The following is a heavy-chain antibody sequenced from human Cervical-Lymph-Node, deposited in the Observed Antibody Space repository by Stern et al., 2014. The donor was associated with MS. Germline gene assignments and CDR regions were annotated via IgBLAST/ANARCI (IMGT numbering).Heavy chain of an antibody. CDR1: GYTFTSYY. CDR3: AREVAGHRLGMMDV. J-gene: IGHJ6*02. CDR2: INPSGGST. D-gene: IGHD6-19*01. Sequence: VQLVESGAEVKKPGASVKVSCKVSGYTFTSYYMHWGRQAPGKGLEWMGRINPSGGSTRYAQKFQGRVTMTRDASTSTVYMELRSLRSEDTAVYYCAREVAGHRLGMMDVWGQGTTVTVSS. V-gene: IGHV1-46*01.